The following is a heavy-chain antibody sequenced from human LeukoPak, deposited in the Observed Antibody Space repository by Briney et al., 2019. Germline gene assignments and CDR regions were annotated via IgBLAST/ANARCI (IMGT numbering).Heavy chain of an antibody. CDR1: GGSISSYY. CDR2: IYTSGST. J-gene: IGHJ4*02. CDR3: AARDKYSSGGYGY. V-gene: IGHV4-4*07. Sequence: SEPLSLTCTVSGGSISSYYWSWIRHPAGKGLEWIGRIYTSGSTNYNPSLKSRVTMSVDTSKNQFSLKLSSVTAADTAVYYCAARDKYSSGGYGYWGQGTLVTVSS. D-gene: IGHD6-19*01.